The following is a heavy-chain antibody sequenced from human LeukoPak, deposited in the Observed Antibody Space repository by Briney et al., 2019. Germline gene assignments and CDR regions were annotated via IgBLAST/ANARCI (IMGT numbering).Heavy chain of an antibody. V-gene: IGHV3-21*01. Sequence: GGSLRLSCAASGFTFSSYGMNWVRQAPGKGLEWVSSISSSGAYMYYADSVKGRFTISRDNAKNSLYLQMSSLRAEDTAIYYCAREDYSDLYFDYWGQGTLVTVSS. CDR2: ISSSGAYM. J-gene: IGHJ4*02. CDR1: GFTFSSYG. CDR3: AREDYSDLYFDY. D-gene: IGHD4-17*01.